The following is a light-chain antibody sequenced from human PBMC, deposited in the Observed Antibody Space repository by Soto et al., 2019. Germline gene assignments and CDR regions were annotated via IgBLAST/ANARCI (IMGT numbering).Light chain of an antibody. CDR1: QGINTS. J-gene: IGKJ4*01. CDR3: KRTYNAPLT. CDR2: SAS. Sequence: IQMTQSPSYLSASVGDRVTITSRASQGINTSLNWYRQKPGKVPKLLIYSASNLQSGVPSRFSGSGSGTDFTLTISSLQPEDVATYYGKRTYNAPLTVGRGTKVDIK. V-gene: IGKV1-27*01.